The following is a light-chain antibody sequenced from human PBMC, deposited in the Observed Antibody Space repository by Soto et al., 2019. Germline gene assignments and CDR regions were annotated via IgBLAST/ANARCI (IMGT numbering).Light chain of an antibody. V-gene: IGLV1-40*01. CDR3: QSYDSSLSGSHVV. CDR2: GNS. Sequence: QSVLTQPPSVSGAPGQRVTISCTGSSSNIGAGYDVHWYQQLPGTAPKLLIYGNSNRPSGVPDRFSGSKSGTSASLAITGLQAEDEAYYYCQSYDSSLSGSHVVFGGGTKLTVL. J-gene: IGLJ2*01. CDR1: SSNIGAGYD.